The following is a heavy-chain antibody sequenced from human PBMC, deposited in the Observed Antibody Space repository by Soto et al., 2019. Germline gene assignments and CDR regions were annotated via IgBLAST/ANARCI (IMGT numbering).Heavy chain of an antibody. J-gene: IGHJ3*02. CDR1: GGTFTTYT. V-gene: IGHV1-69*02. Sequence: QVQLLQSGAEVKKPGSSVKVSCKASGGTFTTYTIIWVRQAPGQGLEWMGRIIPMLDITNTAQSFQGRVIISADKSTSTTYLELCTLRSDDTAMYFCTLGSWSAETFDIWGRGTMVTVSS. D-gene: IGHD6-13*01. CDR3: TLGSWSAETFDI. CDR2: IIPMLDIT.